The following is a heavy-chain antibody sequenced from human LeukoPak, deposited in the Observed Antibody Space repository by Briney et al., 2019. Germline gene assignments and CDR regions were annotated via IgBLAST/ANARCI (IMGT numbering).Heavy chain of an antibody. CDR2: IYYSGST. CDR1: GVSISSGGYY. D-gene: IGHD3-3*01. CDR3: ARAYYDFWSGCYWFDL. V-gene: IGHV4-31*03. Sequence: SETLSLTCTVSGVSISSGGYYWSWIRQHPGKGLEWIGYIYYSGSTYYNPSLKSRVTISVDTSKNQFSLKLSSVTAADTAVYYCARAYYDFWSGCYWFDLWGQGTLVTVSS. J-gene: IGHJ5*02.